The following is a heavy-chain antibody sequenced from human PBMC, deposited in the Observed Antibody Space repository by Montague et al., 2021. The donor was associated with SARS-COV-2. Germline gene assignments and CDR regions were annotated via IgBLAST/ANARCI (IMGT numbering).Heavy chain of an antibody. V-gene: IGHV3-7*01. CDR1: GFTFVGYW. CDR2: IKNDGSEK. D-gene: IGHD2-15*01. J-gene: IGHJ4*02. CDR3: ARPRGCSGGRCSNFDY. Sequence: SLRLSCAASGFTFVGYWMSWVRQPPGKGLEWVAHIKNDGSEKYYVDSVKGRFTISRDNAENSLYLQMNSLRAEDTAVYYCARPRGCSGGRCSNFDYWGQGTLVPVSS.